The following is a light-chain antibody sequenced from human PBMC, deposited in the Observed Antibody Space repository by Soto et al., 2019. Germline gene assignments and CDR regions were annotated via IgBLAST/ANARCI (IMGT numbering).Light chain of an antibody. CDR2: GAS. CDR1: QSVSSN. CDR3: QQYNNWPVT. Sequence: EIVMTQSPATLSVSPGERATLSCSASQSVSSNLAWYQQKPGQAPRLLIDGASTRATGIPARFSGSGSGTEFALTISSLPSEDFAVYYCQQYNNWPVTFGQGTKLEIK. V-gene: IGKV3-15*01. J-gene: IGKJ2*01.